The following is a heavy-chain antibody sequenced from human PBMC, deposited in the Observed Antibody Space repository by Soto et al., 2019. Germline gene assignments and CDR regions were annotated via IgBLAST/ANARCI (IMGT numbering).Heavy chain of an antibody. Sequence: VQLVESGXXXVQPGGSRRLSCVVSGINFDDFAMHWVRQVPGKGLEWVSGINWDSEDIGYADSVKGRFTISRDNAKNSLYLQMNSLKAEDTALYYCAKDTAPGFYDANGHLDSWGQGTPVTVSS. CDR1: GINFDDFA. D-gene: IGHD2-8*01. J-gene: IGHJ4*02. CDR2: INWDSEDI. V-gene: IGHV3-9*01. CDR3: AKDTAPGFYDANGHLDS.